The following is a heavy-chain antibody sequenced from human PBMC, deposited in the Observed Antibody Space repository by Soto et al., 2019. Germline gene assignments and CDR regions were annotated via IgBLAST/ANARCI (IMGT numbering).Heavy chain of an antibody. J-gene: IGHJ6*02. V-gene: IGHV4-31*03. CDR1: GGSIRSGGYY. CDR2: IYYSGNT. CDR3: ARDRLMATAGTARHYFGLDV. Sequence: SETLSLTCTVSGGSIRSGGYYWSWVRQNPRRGLEWIGNIYYSGNTYYNPSLKSRLTISVDTSKNQFSLNLSSVTAADTAVYYCARDRLMATAGTARHYFGLDVWGQGTTVTSP. D-gene: IGHD5-18*01.